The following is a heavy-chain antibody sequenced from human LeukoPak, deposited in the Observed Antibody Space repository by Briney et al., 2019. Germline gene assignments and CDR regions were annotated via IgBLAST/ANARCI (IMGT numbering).Heavy chain of an antibody. Sequence: SETLSLTCTVSGGSISSGNYYWSWIRQHPGKGLEWIGHIYHSGSTYSNPSLKTRVTISVDTSKNQFSLKLSSVTAADTAVYYCARAERLDAFDIWGQGTLVTVSS. D-gene: IGHD1-1*01. V-gene: IGHV4-31*02. CDR1: GGSISSGNYY. CDR2: IYHSGST. CDR3: ARAERLDAFDI. J-gene: IGHJ3*02.